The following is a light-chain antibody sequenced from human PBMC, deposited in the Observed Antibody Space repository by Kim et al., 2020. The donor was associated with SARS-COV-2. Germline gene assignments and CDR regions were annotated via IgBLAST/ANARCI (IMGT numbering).Light chain of an antibody. V-gene: IGLV3-1*01. J-gene: IGLJ2*01. CDR2: HDN. CDR1: KLGGKY. Sequence: SYELTQPPSVSVSPGQTANISCSGDKLGGKYACWYQQRPGQAPILVIYHDNKRASSLPERFSGSTSGNTATLTISGAEAVDEAEYYCQAWDSTTVVFGGG. CDR3: QAWDSTTVV.